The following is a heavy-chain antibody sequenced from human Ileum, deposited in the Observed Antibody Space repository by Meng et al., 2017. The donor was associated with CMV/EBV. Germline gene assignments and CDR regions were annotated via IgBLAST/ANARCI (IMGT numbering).Heavy chain of an antibody. CDR2: MYSSGTP. D-gene: IGHD3-10*01. V-gene: IGHV4-39*07. CDR1: GVSISRRVDY. Sequence: QLRGAGPGRVKLAETRSSTCSVSGVSISRRVDYWGWIGQTPGKGLEWIGNMYSSGTPYYNPSLKSRVTMSVDTSKNQFSLKLSSVTAADTAVYYCARWGSGTYYKGYFDYWGQGTLVTVSS. CDR3: ARWGSGTYYKGYFDY. J-gene: IGHJ4*02.